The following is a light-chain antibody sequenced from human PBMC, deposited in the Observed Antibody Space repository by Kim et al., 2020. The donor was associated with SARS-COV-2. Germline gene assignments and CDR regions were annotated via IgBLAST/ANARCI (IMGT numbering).Light chain of an antibody. J-gene: IGKJ4*01. CDR3: QQSYSTTPIT. CDR1: QRISTY. CDR2: AAY. V-gene: IGKV1-39*01. Sequence: SVGDRVTIPCRASQRISTYLNWYQQNPGKATNFRIYAAYTLQSGVPSRFSGSGSGTEFTLTISSLQPEDIGIYYCQQSYSTTPITFGGGTKVYIK.